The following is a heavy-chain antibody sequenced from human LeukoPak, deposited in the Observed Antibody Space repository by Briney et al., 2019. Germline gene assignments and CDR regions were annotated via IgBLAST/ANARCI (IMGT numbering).Heavy chain of an antibody. CDR3: ARGLSYDILTGYFYYYYYMDV. CDR2: INHSGST. D-gene: IGHD3-9*01. V-gene: IGHV4-34*01. CDR1: GGSFSGYY. J-gene: IGHJ6*03. Sequence: SETLSLTCAVYGGSFSGYYWSWIRQPPGKGREWIGEINHSGSTNYNPSLKSRVTISVDTSKNQFSLKLSSVTAADTAVYYCARGLSYDILTGYFYYYYYMDVWGKGTTVTVSS.